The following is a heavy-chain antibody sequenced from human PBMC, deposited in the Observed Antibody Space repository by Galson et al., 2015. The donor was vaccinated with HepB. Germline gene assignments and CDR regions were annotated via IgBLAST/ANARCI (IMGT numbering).Heavy chain of an antibody. J-gene: IGHJ6*03. CDR2: INHSGST. V-gene: IGHV4-34*01. Sequence: ETLSLTCAVYGGSFSGYYWSWIRQPPEKGLEWIGEINHSGSTNYNPSLKSRVTISVDTSKNQFSLKLSSVTAADTAVYYCARVVSNLRYYYYYMDVWGKGTTVTVSS. CDR1: GGSFSGYY. D-gene: IGHD4-17*01. CDR3: ARVVSNLRYYYYYMDV.